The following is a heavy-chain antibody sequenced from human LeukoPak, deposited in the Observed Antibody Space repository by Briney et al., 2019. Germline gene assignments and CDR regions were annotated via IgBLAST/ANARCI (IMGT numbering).Heavy chain of an antibody. Sequence: SETLSLTCAASGVSIRGSTYYWGWIRQSPGKGLEWIGTIYFTGTTFYNPTLKSRVTISVDTSKNQFSLKLTSVTPEDTAVYYCARAYWLLLDVWGKGTTVTISS. CDR3: ARAYWLLLDV. V-gene: IGHV4-39*07. J-gene: IGHJ6*04. CDR1: GVSIRGSTYY. CDR2: IYFTGTT. D-gene: IGHD3-9*01.